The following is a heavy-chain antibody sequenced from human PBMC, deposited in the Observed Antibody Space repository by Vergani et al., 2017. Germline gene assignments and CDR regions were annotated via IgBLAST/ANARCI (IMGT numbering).Heavy chain of an antibody. J-gene: IGHJ6*02. CDR1: GFSFNTYG. V-gene: IGHV3-30*02. D-gene: IGHD3-10*01. CDR3: AKDQTMVRDYGMDV. CDR2: IGYDGSNK. Sequence: QVQLVETGGGVVQPGGSLRLYCATSGFSFNTYGAHWVRQAPGKGLEWVAFIGYDGSNKYYADSVKGRFTISRDNSKNTLYLQMNSLRAEDTAVYYCAKDQTMVRDYGMDVWGQGTTVTVSS.